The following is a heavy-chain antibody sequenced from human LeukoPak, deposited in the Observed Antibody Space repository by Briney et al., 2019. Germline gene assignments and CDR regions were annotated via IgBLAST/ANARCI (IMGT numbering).Heavy chain of an antibody. CDR2: IYSGGST. Sequence: GGSLRLSCAASGFTVSSNYMSWVRQAPGKGLEWVSVIYSGGSTYYADSVKGRFTISRDNSKNTLYLQMNSLRAEDTGVYYCARGSVATAFDYWGQGTLVTVSS. D-gene: IGHD6-13*01. CDR3: ARGSVATAFDY. J-gene: IGHJ4*02. V-gene: IGHV3-66*02. CDR1: GFTVSSNY.